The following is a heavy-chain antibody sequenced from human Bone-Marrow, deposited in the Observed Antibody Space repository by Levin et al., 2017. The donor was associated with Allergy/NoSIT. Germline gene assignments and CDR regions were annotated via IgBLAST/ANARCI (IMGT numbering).Heavy chain of an antibody. Sequence: ASVKVSCKASGYTFTAYYVHWVRQAPGQGLEWMGRINPNTGGTNYAQKFQGRVSMTRDTSISTAYMDLSSLRSDDTAVYYCAREVRREQLVAAWFDPWGQGTLVTVSS. V-gene: IGHV1-2*06. CDR3: AREVRREQLVAAWFDP. D-gene: IGHD1-26*01. J-gene: IGHJ5*02. CDR1: GYTFTAYY. CDR2: INPNTGGT.